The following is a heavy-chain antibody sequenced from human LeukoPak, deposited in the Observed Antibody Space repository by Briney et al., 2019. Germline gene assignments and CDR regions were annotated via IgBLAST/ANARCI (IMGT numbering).Heavy chain of an antibody. V-gene: IGHV3-23*01. J-gene: IGHJ4*02. CDR2: ISDVEFST. Sequence: QAGGSLRLSCAASGFTFNNYAMSWVRQAPGKGLEWVSGISDVEFSTYYTDSVKGRFTISRDNSKNTVYLQMNNLRTGDTAVYFCARHVSYIPYWGQGTLVTVSS. CDR1: GFTFNNYA. CDR3: ARHVSYIPY. D-gene: IGHD3-10*01.